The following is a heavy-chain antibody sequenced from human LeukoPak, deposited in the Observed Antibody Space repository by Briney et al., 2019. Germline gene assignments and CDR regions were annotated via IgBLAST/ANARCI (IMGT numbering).Heavy chain of an antibody. CDR2: INHSGST. CDR3: ARRLLLRSYFDY. J-gene: IGHJ4*02. Sequence: SETLSLTCAVYGGSFSGYYWSWIRQPPGKGLEWIGEINHSGSTNYNPSLKGRVTISVDTSKNQFSLKLSSVTAADTAVYYCARRLLLRSYFDYWGQGTLVTVSS. V-gene: IGHV4-34*01. CDR1: GGSFSGYY. D-gene: IGHD3-22*01.